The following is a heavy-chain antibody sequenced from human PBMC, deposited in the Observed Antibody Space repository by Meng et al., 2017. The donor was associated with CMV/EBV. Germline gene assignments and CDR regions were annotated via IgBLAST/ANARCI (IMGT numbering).Heavy chain of an antibody. V-gene: IGHV1-18*01. CDR2: ISAYNGNT. CDR1: GYTFTSYG. J-gene: IGHJ4*02. Sequence: QVQLVQSGAEVKKPGASVKVSCKASGYTFTSYGISWVRQAPGQGLEWMGWISAYNGNTNYAQKLQGRVTMTTDTSTSTAYMELSSLRSEDTAVYYCAREVEPYYYDSSGWNWGQGTLVTVSS. D-gene: IGHD3-22*01. CDR3: AREVEPYYYDSSGWN.